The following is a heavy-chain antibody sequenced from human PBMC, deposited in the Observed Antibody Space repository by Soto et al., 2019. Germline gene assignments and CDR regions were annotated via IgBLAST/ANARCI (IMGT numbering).Heavy chain of an antibody. CDR2: IYYSGST. J-gene: IGHJ6*02. D-gene: IGHD3-10*01. V-gene: IGHV4-61*08. CDR1: GGSISSGGYS. Sequence: PSETLSLTCAVSGGSISSGGYSWSWIRQPPGKGLEWIGYIYYSGSTNYNPSLKSRVTISVDTSKNQFSLKLSSVTAADTAVYYCARRGRSSFYGSGSYYNYYYYGMDVWGQGTTVTVSS. CDR3: ARRGRSSFYGSGSYYNYYYYGMDV.